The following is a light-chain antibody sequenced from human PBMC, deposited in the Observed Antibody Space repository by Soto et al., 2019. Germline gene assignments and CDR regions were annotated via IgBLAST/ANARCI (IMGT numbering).Light chain of an antibody. J-gene: IGLJ2*01. V-gene: IGLV2-8*01. Sequence: QSVLTQPPSASGSPGQSVTISCIGTSSDVGGYNYVPWYQQHPGKAPKLMIYEVSKRPSGVPDRFSGSKSGNTASLTVSGLQAEDEADYYCSSYAASNNLGVFGGGTKLTVL. CDR2: EVS. CDR1: SSDVGGYNY. CDR3: SSYAASNNLGV.